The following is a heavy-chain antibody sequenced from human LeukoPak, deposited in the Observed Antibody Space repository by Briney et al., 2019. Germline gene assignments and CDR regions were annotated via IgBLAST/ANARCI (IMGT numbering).Heavy chain of an antibody. CDR2: IGAYNGNA. CDR1: GHIFTSYG. V-gene: IGHV1-18*01. D-gene: IGHD3-22*01. J-gene: IGHJ5*02. Sequence: GASVKVSCKASGHIFTSYGISWVRQAPGQGRGWMGWIGAYNGNANYALKFRGRVTMTTDTSTSTAYMDMRSLRSDDTAVYYCVRELSYDPAFDPWGQGTLVTVSS. CDR3: VRELSYDPAFDP.